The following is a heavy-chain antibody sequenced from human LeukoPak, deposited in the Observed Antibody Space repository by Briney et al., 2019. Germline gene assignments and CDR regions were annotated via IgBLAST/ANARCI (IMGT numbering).Heavy chain of an antibody. CDR2: ISYDGNNK. J-gene: IGHJ4*02. CDR1: GFSFNSYA. V-gene: IGHV3-30*18. CDR3: AKIAFSGSYYGGFDY. D-gene: IGHD1-26*01. Sequence: PGGSLRLSCTASGFSFNSYAMNWVRQAAGRGLEWVAVISYDGNNKYYADSVKGRFTISRDNSKSTLYLQVNSLRAENTAVYYCAKIAFSGSYYGGFDYWGQGTLVTVSS.